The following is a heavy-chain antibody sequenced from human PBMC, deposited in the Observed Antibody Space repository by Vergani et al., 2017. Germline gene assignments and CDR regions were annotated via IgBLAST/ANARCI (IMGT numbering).Heavy chain of an antibody. CDR1: GGSISSYY. V-gene: IGHV4-59*01. Sequence: QVQLQESGPGLVKPSETLSLTCTVSGGSISSYYWSWIRQPPGKGLEWFGYIYYSGSTNYNPSLKSRVPIAVDTSKYQFSLKLSSVTAADTAVYYCARLCCSSTSCYGMDVWGQGTTVTVSS. CDR2: IYYSGST. CDR3: ARLCCSSTSCYGMDV. J-gene: IGHJ6*02. D-gene: IGHD2-2*01.